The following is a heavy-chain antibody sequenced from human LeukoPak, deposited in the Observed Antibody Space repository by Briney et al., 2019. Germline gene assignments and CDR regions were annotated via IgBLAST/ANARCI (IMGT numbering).Heavy chain of an antibody. CDR3: ASPAVWGELSLRY. CDR1: EFTVSSNY. Sequence: GGSLRLSCAASEFTVSSNYMIWVRQAPGKGLEWVSVIYSGGSTYYADSVKGRFTISRDNSKNTVYLQMNSLRAEDTAVYYCASPAVWGELSLRYWGQGTLVTVSS. V-gene: IGHV3-53*01. CDR2: IYSGGST. D-gene: IGHD3-16*02. J-gene: IGHJ4*02.